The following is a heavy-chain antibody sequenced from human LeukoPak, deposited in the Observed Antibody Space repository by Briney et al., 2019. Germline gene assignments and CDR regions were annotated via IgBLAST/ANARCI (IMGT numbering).Heavy chain of an antibody. V-gene: IGHV5-51*01. J-gene: IGHJ4*02. D-gene: IGHD2-15*01. Sequence: GESLKISCKASEYTFTSKWIGWVRKVSGKGLEWVGLIHPGASDIRYSPSFEGRVTLSVDKSISTLYLQWASPQASDTAMYYCARRGGGTDFWGQGTLVTVSS. CDR2: IHPGASDI. CDR3: ARRGGGTDF. CDR1: EYTFTSKW.